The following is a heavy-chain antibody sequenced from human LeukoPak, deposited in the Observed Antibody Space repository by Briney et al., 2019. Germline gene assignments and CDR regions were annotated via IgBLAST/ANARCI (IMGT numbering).Heavy chain of an antibody. D-gene: IGHD2/OR15-2a*01. CDR1: GFTFSGYA. V-gene: IGHV3-64*01. Sequence: GGSLRLSCAASGFTFSGYAMHWVRQAPGKGLEYVSAISSNGGSTYYANSVKGRFTISRDNSKNTLYLQMGSLRAEDMAVYYCARSEFLYYYYMDVWGKGTTVTVSS. CDR2: ISSNGGST. CDR3: ARSEFLYYYYMDV. J-gene: IGHJ6*03.